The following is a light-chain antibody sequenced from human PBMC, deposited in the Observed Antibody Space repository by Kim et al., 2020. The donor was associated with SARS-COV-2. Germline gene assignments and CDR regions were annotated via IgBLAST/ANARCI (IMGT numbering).Light chain of an antibody. CDR1: SSDVGGYNY. CDR3: SSYAGSNSVL. CDR2: DVS. J-gene: IGLJ2*01. Sequence: HSVTISCPGTSSDVGGYNYVSWYQPHPGKAPKLMIFDVSKRPSGVPDRFSGSKSGHTASLTVSGLQAEDEAYYYCSSYAGSNSVLFGGGTQLTVL. V-gene: IGLV2-8*01.